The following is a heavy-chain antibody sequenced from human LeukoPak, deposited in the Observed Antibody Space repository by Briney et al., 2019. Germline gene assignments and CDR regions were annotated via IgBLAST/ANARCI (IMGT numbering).Heavy chain of an antibody. CDR1: GFTFSSYA. J-gene: IGHJ3*02. V-gene: IGHV3-23*01. D-gene: IGHD3-22*01. CDR3: ARDLYDSSGYYYGIAFDI. CDR2: ISGSGGST. Sequence: GGSLRLSCAASGFTFSSYAMSWVRQAPGKGLEWVSVISGSGGSTYFADSVKGRFTISRDNSKNTLYLQMNSLRAEDTAVYYCARDLYDSSGYYYGIAFDIWGQGTMVTVSS.